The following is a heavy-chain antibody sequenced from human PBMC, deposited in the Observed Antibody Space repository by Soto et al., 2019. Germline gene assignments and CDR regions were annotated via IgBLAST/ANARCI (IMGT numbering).Heavy chain of an antibody. Sequence: QVQLVESGGGVVQPGRSLRLSCAASGFTFSSYGIHWVRQAPGKGLAWVAGIWYDGSNKCYADSVKGRFTIPGDNSKNPVYWQMSSRRSEDTAVYYCAGSSGYYFFVYWGQGTLVTVSS. D-gene: IGHD3-22*01. V-gene: IGHV3-33*01. CDR2: IWYDGSNK. CDR1: GFTFSSYG. CDR3: AGSSGYYFFVY. J-gene: IGHJ4*02.